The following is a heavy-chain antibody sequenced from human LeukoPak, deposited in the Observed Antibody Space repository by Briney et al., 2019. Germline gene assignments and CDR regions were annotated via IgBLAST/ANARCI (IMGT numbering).Heavy chain of an antibody. V-gene: IGHV4-34*01. D-gene: IGHD5-18*01. Sequence: PSETLSLTCAVYGGSFSGYYWSWIRQPPGKGLEWIGEINHSGSTNYNPSLKSRVTISVDTSKNQFSLKLSSVTAADTAVYYCARGSGNSWIQLSLYFDYWGQGTLVTVSS. CDR3: ARGSGNSWIQLSLYFDY. CDR2: INHSGST. CDR1: GGSFSGYY. J-gene: IGHJ4*02.